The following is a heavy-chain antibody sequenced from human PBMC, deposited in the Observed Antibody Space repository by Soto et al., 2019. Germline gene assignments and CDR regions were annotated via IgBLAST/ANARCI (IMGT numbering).Heavy chain of an antibody. CDR2: ISAYNGNT. CDR1: GYTFTSYG. J-gene: IGHJ4*02. Sequence: QVQLVQSGAEVKKPGASVKVSCKASGYTFTSYGISWVRQAPGQGLEWMGWISAYNGNTNYAQKLQGRVTMTTDTATSTADMELRSLRSDDTAVYYCAREGGPSTYSRSPVDYWGQGTLVTVSS. CDR3: AREGGPSTYSRSPVDY. D-gene: IGHD6-6*01. V-gene: IGHV1-18*04.